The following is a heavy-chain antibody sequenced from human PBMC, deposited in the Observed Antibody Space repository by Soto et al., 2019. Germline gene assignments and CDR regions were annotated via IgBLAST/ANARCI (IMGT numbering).Heavy chain of an antibody. Sequence: GGSLRLPCAASGFTFSRYAISWARQAPGKGXXXVSAFXDXXGXXXYADSVKGLFTISRDKSKNTLYLQMNSLRAEDTAIYHCAKRSGGAAWGQGTTVTASS. CDR1: GFTFSRYA. D-gene: IGHD2-15*01. CDR3: AKRSGGAA. J-gene: IGHJ6*02. V-gene: IGHV3-23*01. CDR2: FXDXXGXX.